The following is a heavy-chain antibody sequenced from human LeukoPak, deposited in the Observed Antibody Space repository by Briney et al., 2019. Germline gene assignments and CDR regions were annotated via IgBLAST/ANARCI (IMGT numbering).Heavy chain of an antibody. Sequence: GGSLRLSCAASGFTFSSYAMSWVRQAPGKGLEWVSSISSSSGTIHYADSVKGRLIISRDNAKNSLYLQMNSLTVEDTAVYYCARDKGDYWGQGTLVTVSP. CDR2: ISSSSGTI. J-gene: IGHJ4*02. V-gene: IGHV3-48*01. CDR1: GFTFSSYA. CDR3: ARDKGDY.